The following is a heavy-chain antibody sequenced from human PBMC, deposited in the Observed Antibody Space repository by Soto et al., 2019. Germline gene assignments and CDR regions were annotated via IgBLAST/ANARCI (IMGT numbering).Heavy chain of an antibody. V-gene: IGHV4-39*01. J-gene: IGHJ4*02. CDR1: DGSMNSDSSY. CDR3: ARLGGYVSVGYYYLWDS. Sequence: QLQLQESGPGLVKPSETLSLTCRVSDGSMNSDSSYWGWIRQPQGKGREWIGVINHSGSTYHNLSLKGRVTMSVDASRNQFSLKLTSMTAADTAVYYCARLGGYVSVGYYYLWDSWGQGTLVTVSS. CDR2: INHSGST. D-gene: IGHD3-22*01.